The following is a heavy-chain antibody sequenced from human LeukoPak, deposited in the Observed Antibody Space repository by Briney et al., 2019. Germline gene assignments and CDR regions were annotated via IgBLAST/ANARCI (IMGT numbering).Heavy chain of an antibody. D-gene: IGHD3-22*01. V-gene: IGHV3-7*01. J-gene: IGHJ4*02. Sequence: GGSLRLSCAASGFTFSSYAMHWVRQAPGKGLEWVANIKQDGSEKYYVDSVKGRFTISRDNAKNSLYLQMNSLRAEDTAVYYCARETPPYYYDSSDYSYPKTFDYWGQGTLVTVSS. CDR3: ARETPPYYYDSSDYSYPKTFDY. CDR2: IKQDGSEK. CDR1: GFTFSSYA.